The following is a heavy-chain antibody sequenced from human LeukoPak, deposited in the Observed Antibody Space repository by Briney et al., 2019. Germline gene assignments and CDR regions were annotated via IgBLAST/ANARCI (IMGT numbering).Heavy chain of an antibody. CDR3: ATCDVGVCAY. J-gene: IGHJ4*02. CDR1: GGSISDYY. D-gene: IGHD1-26*01. V-gene: IGHV4-59*01. Sequence: PSETLSLTCTVSGGSISDYYWTWIRQPPGKGLEWIGYIYFTGSTSYNPSLKSRVTISVDTSKNYFSLKLSSVTAADTAVYYCATCDVGVCAYWGQGALVTVSS. CDR2: IYFTGST.